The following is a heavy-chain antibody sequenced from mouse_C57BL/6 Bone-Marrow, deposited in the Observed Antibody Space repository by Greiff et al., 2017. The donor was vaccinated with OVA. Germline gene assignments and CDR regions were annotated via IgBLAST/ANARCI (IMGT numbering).Heavy chain of an antibody. Sequence: QVQLQQPGAELVMPGASVKLSCKASGYTFTSYWMHWVKQRPGQGLEWIGEIDPSDSYTNYNQKFKGKSTLTVDKSSSTAYMQLSSLTSEDSAVYYCARERGYRGYFDVWGTGTTVTVSS. D-gene: IGHD2-14*01. J-gene: IGHJ1*03. V-gene: IGHV1-69*01. CDR3: ARERGYRGYFDV. CDR2: IDPSDSYT. CDR1: GYTFTSYW.